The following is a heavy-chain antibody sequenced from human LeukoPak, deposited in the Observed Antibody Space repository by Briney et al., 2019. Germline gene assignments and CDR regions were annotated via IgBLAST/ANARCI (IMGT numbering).Heavy chain of an antibody. J-gene: IGHJ4*02. CDR2: ISHTGST. D-gene: IGHD6-19*01. V-gene: IGHV4-4*03. CDR3: TRSSGWWSLDY. CDR1: GDSISSSNW. Sequence: PETLSLTCTVSGDSISSSNWWNWVRLPPGKGLDWIGEISHTGSTKYSPSLKDRVTISKDNSKNQFSLKLNSVTAADTATYYCTRSSGWWSLDYWGQGALVTVSS.